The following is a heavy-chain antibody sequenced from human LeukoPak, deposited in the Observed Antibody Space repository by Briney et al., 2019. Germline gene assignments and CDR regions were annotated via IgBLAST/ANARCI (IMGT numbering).Heavy chain of an antibody. CDR2: ISSSSSYI. Sequence: PGGSLRLSCAASGFTFSGYSMNWVRQAPGKGLEWVSSISSSSSYIYYADSVKGRFTISRDNAKNSLYLQMNSLRAEDTAVYYCARDQECSGGSCYYYYYYMDVWGKGTTVTVSS. CDR1: GFTFSGYS. CDR3: ARDQECSGGSCYYYYYYMDV. J-gene: IGHJ6*03. V-gene: IGHV3-21*01. D-gene: IGHD2-15*01.